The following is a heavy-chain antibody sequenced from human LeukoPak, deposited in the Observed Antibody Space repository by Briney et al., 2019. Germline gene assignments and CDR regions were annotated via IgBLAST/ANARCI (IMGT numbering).Heavy chain of an antibody. J-gene: IGHJ4*02. D-gene: IGHD4-17*01. V-gene: IGHV1-46*01. CDR2: INPSGGST. CDR1: GYTFTSYY. CDR3: ARNPVTTKYFDH. Sequence: GASVKVSCKASGYTFTSYYTHWVRQAPGQGLEWMGIINPSGGSTRYAQKFQGRVTMTRDTSTSTVYMELSSLRSEDTAVYYCARNPVTTKYFDHWGQGTLVTVSS.